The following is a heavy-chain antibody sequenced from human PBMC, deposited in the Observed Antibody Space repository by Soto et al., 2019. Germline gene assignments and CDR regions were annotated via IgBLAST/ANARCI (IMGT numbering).Heavy chain of an antibody. CDR2: IIPIFGTA. J-gene: IGHJ6*02. Sequence: SVKVSCKASGGTFSSYAISWVRQAPGQGLEWMGGIIPIFGTANYAQKFQGRVTITADESTSTAYMELSSLRPEDTAVYYCARAVRIVATIAYYYGMDVWGQGTTVTVSS. CDR1: GGTFSSYA. V-gene: IGHV1-69*13. D-gene: IGHD6-13*01. CDR3: ARAVRIVATIAYYYGMDV.